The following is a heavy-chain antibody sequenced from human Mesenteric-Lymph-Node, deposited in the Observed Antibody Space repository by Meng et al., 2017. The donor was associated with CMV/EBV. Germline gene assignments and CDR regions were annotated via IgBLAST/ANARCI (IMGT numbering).Heavy chain of an antibody. V-gene: IGHV3-9*01. J-gene: IGHJ3*02. CDR3: TKWEPSFDVFDI. CDR1: GFTFDDYA. Sequence: LRLSCAASGFTFDDYAMHWVRQAPGKGLEWVSGISWNSGSIGYADSVKVRFTISRDNAKNYLYLQMNSLRAEDTALYYCTKWEPSFDVFDIWGQGTMVTVSS. CDR2: ISWNSGSI. D-gene: IGHD1-26*01.